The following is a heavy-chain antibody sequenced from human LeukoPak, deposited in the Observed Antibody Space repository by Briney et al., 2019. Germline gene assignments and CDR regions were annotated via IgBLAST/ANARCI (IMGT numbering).Heavy chain of an antibody. V-gene: IGHV3-23*01. CDR2: ISGGGGTT. CDR1: GSTCSSYA. CDR3: AKDREGLSSGYDLEYFDY. Sequence: GGPLRLSCAASGSTCSSYAMNWVRQAPGKGLEWVSAISGGGGTTYYADSVKGRFTISRDNSKNTLFLQMNSLRAEDAAVYYCAKDREGLSSGYDLEYFDYWGQGTLVTVSS. D-gene: IGHD5-12*01. J-gene: IGHJ4*02.